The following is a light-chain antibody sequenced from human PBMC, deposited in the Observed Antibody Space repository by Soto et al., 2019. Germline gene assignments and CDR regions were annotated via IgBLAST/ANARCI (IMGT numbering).Light chain of an antibody. J-gene: IGKJ1*01. V-gene: IGKV3-15*01. CDR2: DAS. CDR3: QQYNKWPTT. CDR1: QSVSSS. Sequence: EVVMTQSPATLSVSPGERATLSCTASQSVSSSLAWYQQKPGQAPRLLIYDASTRATGVPARFSGSESGTEFTLTISTLPAEEFAIYCCQQYNKWPTTFGQGTKVDFK.